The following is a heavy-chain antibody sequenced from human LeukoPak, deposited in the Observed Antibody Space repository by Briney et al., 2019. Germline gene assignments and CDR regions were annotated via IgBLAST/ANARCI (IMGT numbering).Heavy chain of an antibody. J-gene: IGHJ4*02. CDR2: IYYSGST. CDR1: GGSISSGGYY. Sequence: SETLSLTCTVSGGSISSGGYYWSWIRQHPGKGLEWIGYIYYSGSTYYNPSLKSRVTISVDTSKNQFSLKLSSVTAADTAVYYCASMGSGSYYVGYWGQGTLVTVSS. D-gene: IGHD1-26*01. CDR3: ASMGSGSYYVGY. V-gene: IGHV4-31*03.